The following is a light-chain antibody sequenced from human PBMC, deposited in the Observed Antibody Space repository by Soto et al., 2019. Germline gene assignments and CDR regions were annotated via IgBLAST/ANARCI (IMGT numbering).Light chain of an antibody. CDR1: QRVSNTY. J-gene: IGKJ4*01. Sequence: EIVLAQSPGTLSLSPGERATLSCRASQRVSNTYLAWYQQKPGQAPRLLIYGVSSRATGIPDRFSGSGSGTDFTLTISRLEPEDFAVYYCQQYSSSPGTFGG. CDR3: QQYSSSPGT. CDR2: GVS. V-gene: IGKV3-20*01.